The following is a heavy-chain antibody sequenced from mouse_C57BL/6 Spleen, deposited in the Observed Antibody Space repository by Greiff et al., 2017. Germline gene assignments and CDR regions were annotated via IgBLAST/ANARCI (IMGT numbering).Heavy chain of an antibody. CDR3: ARGDDGYYGWFAD. CDR1: GYTFTDYY. D-gene: IGHD2-3*01. Sequence: VQLQQSGPELVKPGASVKISCKASGYTFTDYYMNWVKQSHGKSLEWIGDINPNNGGTSYNQKFKGKATLTVDKSSSTAYMELRSLTSEDSAVYYCARGDDGYYGWFADWGQGTLVTVSA. V-gene: IGHV1-26*01. CDR2: INPNNGGT. J-gene: IGHJ3*01.